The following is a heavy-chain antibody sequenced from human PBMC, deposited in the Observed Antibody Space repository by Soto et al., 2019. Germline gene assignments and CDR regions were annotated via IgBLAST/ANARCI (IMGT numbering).Heavy chain of an antibody. J-gene: IGHJ6*02. CDR1: GYTFSSYG. CDR2: ISAYNGNT. Sequence: ASVKVSCKASGYTFSSYGISWVRQAPGQGLVRMGWISAYNGNTNYAQKLQGRVTMTTDTATSTAYMELRSLRSDDTAVYYCARDRCSSTSCYLGGGYGMDVWGQGTTVTVSS. D-gene: IGHD2-2*01. V-gene: IGHV1-18*04. CDR3: ARDRCSSTSCYLGGGYGMDV.